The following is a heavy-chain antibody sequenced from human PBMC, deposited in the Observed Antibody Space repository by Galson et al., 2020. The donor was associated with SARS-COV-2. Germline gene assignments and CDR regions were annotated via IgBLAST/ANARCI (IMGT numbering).Heavy chain of an antibody. V-gene: IGHV3-30*02. CDR1: GFTFSSYG. J-gene: IGHJ4*02. CDR3: AKDIHYLEGYNWNHSGEYYFDY. D-gene: IGHD1-20*01. CDR2: IRYDGSNK. Sequence: GESLKISCAASGFTFSSYGMHWVRQAPGKGLEWVAFIRYDGSNKYYADSVKGRFTISRDNSKNTLYLQMNSLRAEDTAVYYCAKDIHYLEGYNWNHSGEYYFDYWGQGTLVTVSS.